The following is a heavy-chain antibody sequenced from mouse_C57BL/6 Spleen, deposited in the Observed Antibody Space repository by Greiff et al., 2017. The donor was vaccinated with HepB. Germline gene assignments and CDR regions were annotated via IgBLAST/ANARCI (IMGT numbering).Heavy chain of an antibody. CDR2: ISNGGGST. J-gene: IGHJ4*01. D-gene: IGHD3-2*02. Sequence: EVKLVESGGGLVQPGGSLKLSCAASGFTFSDYYMYWVRQTPEKRLEWVAYISNGGGSTYYPDTVKGRFTISRDNAKNTLYLQMSRLKSEDTAMYYCARHSPDSSGSYAMDYWGRGTSVTVSS. CDR3: ARHSPDSSGSYAMDY. CDR1: GFTFSDYY. V-gene: IGHV5-12*01.